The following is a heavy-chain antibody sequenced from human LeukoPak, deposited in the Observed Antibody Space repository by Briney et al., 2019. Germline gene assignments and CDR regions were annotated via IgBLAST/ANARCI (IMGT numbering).Heavy chain of an antibody. CDR3: ARGRVVPAAYYYLDV. V-gene: IGHV3-21*01. CDR2: ISSSSSYI. D-gene: IGHD2-2*01. Sequence: PGGSLRLSCAASGFTFSSYSMNWVRQAPGKGLEWVSSISSSSSYIYYADSVKGRFTISRDNAKNLLYLQMNSLRAEDTAVYYCARGRVVPAAYYYLDVWGKGTSVTVSS. J-gene: IGHJ6*03. CDR1: GFTFSSYS.